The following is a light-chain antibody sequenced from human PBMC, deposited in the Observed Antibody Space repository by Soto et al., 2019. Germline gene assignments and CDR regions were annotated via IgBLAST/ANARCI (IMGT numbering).Light chain of an antibody. CDR1: QTVRNNY. Sequence: EFVLTQSPGTLSLSPGERAALSCGASQTVRNNYLAWYQQKPGQAPRLLIYDASGRATGIPDRFSGSGSGTDFTLTISRLEPEDFAVFYCQHYDSLPITFGQGTRLEI. CDR2: DAS. V-gene: IGKV3-20*01. CDR3: QHYDSLPIT. J-gene: IGKJ5*01.